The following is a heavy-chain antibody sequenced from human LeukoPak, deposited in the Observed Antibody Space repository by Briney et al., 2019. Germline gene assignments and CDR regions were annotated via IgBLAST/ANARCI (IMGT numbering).Heavy chain of an antibody. Sequence: SETLSLTCTVSGDSITSYYWSWIRQPPGKGLEWIGNIYYSGSTNYNPSLKSRVTISVDTSKNQFSLKLSSVTAADTAAYYCAREATVVVAPMVLWGQGSLVTVSS. CDR1: GDSITSYY. D-gene: IGHD2-15*01. J-gene: IGHJ4*02. V-gene: IGHV4-59*12. CDR2: IYYSGST. CDR3: AREATVVVAPMVL.